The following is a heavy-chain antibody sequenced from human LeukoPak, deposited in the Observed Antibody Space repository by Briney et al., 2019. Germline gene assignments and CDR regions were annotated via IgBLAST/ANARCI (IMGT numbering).Heavy chain of an antibody. D-gene: IGHD6-13*01. J-gene: IGHJ4*02. CDR3: AKDRTLWGAAADH. CDR1: GFTFSSYA. CDR2: ISYDGSNK. Sequence: PGGSLRLSCAASGFTFSSYAMHWVRQAPGKGLEWVAVISYDGSNKYYADSVKGRFTISRDNSKNTLYLQMNSLRAEDTAVYYCAKDRTLWGAAADHWGQGTLVTVSS. V-gene: IGHV3-30*04.